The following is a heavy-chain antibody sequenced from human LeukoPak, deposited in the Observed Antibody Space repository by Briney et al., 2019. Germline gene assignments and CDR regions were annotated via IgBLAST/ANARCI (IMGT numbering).Heavy chain of an antibody. Sequence: GESLKISCKGSGYSFTSYWIGWVRQMPGKGLEWMGIIYPGDSDTRYSPSFQGQVTISADKSISTAYLQWSSLKASDTAMYYCARTFMITFGGVIAEDDAFDIWGQGTMVTVSS. CDR3: ARTFMITFGGVIAEDDAFDI. CDR1: GYSFTSYW. J-gene: IGHJ3*02. CDR2: IYPGDSDT. V-gene: IGHV5-51*01. D-gene: IGHD3-16*02.